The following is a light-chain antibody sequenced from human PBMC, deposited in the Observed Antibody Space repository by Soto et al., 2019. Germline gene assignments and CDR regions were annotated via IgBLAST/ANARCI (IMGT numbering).Light chain of an antibody. CDR2: RNN. V-gene: IGLV1-47*01. Sequence: QSVLTQPPSVSAAPGQKVTISCSGSSSNIGNNYVSWYQQLPGTAPKLLIYRNNQRPSGVPDRLSGSKSGTSASLAISGLRSEDEADYYCAAWDDSLSGVVFGGGTKVTVL. CDR1: SSNIGNNY. CDR3: AAWDDSLSGVV. J-gene: IGLJ2*01.